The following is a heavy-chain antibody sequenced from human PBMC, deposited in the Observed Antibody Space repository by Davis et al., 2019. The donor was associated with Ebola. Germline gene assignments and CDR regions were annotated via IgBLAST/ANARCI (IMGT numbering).Heavy chain of an antibody. J-gene: IGHJ4*02. CDR3: ARTDYDILTGYYGY. CDR1: GFIFSSYG. V-gene: IGHV3-7*03. D-gene: IGHD3-9*01. CDR2: IKQDGSEK. Sequence: GESLKISCAASGFIFSSYGMHWVRQAPGKGLEWVANIKQDGSEKYYVDSVKGRFTISRDNAKNSLYLQMNSLRAEDTAVYYCARTDYDILTGYYGYWGQGTLVTVSS.